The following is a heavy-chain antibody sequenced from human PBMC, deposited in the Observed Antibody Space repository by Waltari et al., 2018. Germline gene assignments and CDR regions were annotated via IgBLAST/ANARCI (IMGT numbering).Heavy chain of an antibody. D-gene: IGHD1-26*01. CDR1: GFTFRAYG. J-gene: IGHJ4*02. Sequence: QVQLVESGGGVVQPGRSLTVSCAASGFTFRAYGMHWVRQAPGRGVEWVGSVSYDGSHTYYGDSVRGRFTISRDNSKNTLHLQMNSLRGDDTAVYYCAKDHSGNDFFFFDHWGQGTLVIVSP. CDR3: AKDHSGNDFFFFDH. V-gene: IGHV3-30*18. CDR2: VSYDGSHT.